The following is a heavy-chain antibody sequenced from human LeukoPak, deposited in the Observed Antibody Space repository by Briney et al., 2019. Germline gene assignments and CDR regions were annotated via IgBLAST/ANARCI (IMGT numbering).Heavy chain of an antibody. Sequence: GGSLRLSCTTSQFTFRNYEVNWVRQAPGKGLEWISFTGSSTIQYADSVTGRFTISRDNAKNTLYLQMNSLRAEDTAVYYCAKMGLCSSTSCYADDAFDIWGQGTMVTVSS. V-gene: IGHV3-48*03. D-gene: IGHD2-2*01. CDR3: AKMGLCSSTSCYADDAFDI. CDR2: TGSSTI. CDR1: QFTFRNYE. J-gene: IGHJ3*02.